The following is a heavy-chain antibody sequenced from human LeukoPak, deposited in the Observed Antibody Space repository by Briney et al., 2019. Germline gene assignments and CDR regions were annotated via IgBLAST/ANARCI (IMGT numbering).Heavy chain of an antibody. J-gene: IGHJ4*02. CDR3: ARASYCSDGSCYSDY. Sequence: GAAVKVSCKASGYTFTSYSISWVRQAHGQGLEWMGWISAYNGNTIYAQNVTGRVTMTTDTSTSTAYMELRSLKSDDTAVYYCARASYCSDGSCYSDYWGQGTLVTVSS. CDR2: ISAYNGNT. D-gene: IGHD2-15*01. CDR1: GYTFTSYS. V-gene: IGHV1-18*01.